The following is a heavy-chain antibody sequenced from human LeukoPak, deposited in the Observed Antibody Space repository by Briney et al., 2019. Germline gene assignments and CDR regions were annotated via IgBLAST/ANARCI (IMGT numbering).Heavy chain of an antibody. J-gene: IGHJ5*02. V-gene: IGHV4-39*01. D-gene: IGHD3-3*01. CDR1: GGSIRSSSYY. Sequence: SQTLSLTCTVSGGSIRSSSYYWGWIRQPPGKGLEWIGSIYYSGSTYYNPSLKSRVTISVDTSKNQFSLKLSSVTAADTAVYYCARHQARITIFGVVQYNWFDPWGQGTLVTVSS. CDR2: IYYSGST. CDR3: ARHQARITIFGVVQYNWFDP.